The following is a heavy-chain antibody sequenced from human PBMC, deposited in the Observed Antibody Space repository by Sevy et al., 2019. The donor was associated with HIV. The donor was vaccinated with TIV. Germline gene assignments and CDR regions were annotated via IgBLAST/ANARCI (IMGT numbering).Heavy chain of an antibody. CDR1: GGSTTSLY. D-gene: IGHD1-26*01. J-gene: IGHJ4*02. Sequence: SDTLSLTCTVSGGSTTSLYWNWIRQPPGKGLEWIANIYYNGHINYNPSLKSRVTLSLDTSKNQFSLRLSSVTAADTAMYYCAGENAWGRGYSWGQGTLVTVSS. CDR3: AGENAWGRGYS. V-gene: IGHV4-59*08. CDR2: IYYNGHI.